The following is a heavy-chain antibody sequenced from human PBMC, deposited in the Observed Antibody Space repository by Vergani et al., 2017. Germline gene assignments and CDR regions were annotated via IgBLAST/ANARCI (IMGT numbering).Heavy chain of an antibody. CDR2: ISYDGSNK. Sequence: VQLLESGGGLVQPGGSLRLSCAASGFTFSSYGMHWVRQAPGKGLEWVAVISYDGSNKYYADSVKGRFTISRDNSKNTLYLQMNSLRAEDTAVYYCAKEENGDPADYWGQGTLVTVSS. D-gene: IGHD4-17*01. J-gene: IGHJ4*02. V-gene: IGHV3-30*18. CDR1: GFTFSSYG. CDR3: AKEENGDPADY.